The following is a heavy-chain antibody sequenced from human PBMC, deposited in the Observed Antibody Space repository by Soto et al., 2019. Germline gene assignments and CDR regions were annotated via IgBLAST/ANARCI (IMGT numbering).Heavy chain of an antibody. D-gene: IGHD1-7*01. V-gene: IGHV1-69*04. CDR3: ARDRRTTDGMDV. J-gene: IGHJ6*02. CDR1: GGTFSSYS. Sequence: SVKVSCKASGGTFSSYSISWVRQAPGQGLEWMGRIIPILGIANYAQKFQGRVTITADKSTSTAYMELNSLRAEDTAVYYCARDRRTTDGMDVWGQGTTVTVSS. CDR2: IIPILGIA.